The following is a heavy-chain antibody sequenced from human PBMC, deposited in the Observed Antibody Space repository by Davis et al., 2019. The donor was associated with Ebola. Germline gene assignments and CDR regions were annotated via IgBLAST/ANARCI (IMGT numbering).Heavy chain of an antibody. CDR1: GYTFTSYG. D-gene: IGHD1-7*01. Sequence: AASVKVSCKASGYTFTSYGISWVRQAPGQGLEWMGWISAYNGNTNYAQKLQGRVTMTTDTSTSTAYMELRSLRSDDTAVYYCARANWNYAGYAFDIWGQGTMVTVSS. V-gene: IGHV1-18*01. CDR2: ISAYNGNT. J-gene: IGHJ3*02. CDR3: ARANWNYAGYAFDI.